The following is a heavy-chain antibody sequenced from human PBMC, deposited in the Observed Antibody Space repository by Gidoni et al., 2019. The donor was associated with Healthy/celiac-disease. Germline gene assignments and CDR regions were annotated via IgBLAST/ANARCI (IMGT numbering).Heavy chain of an antibody. CDR1: GGTFSSYT. CDR3: AGEDYDSSGYPIDY. V-gene: IGHV1-69*08. Sequence: QVQLVQSGAEVKKPGSSVKVTCKASGGTFSSYTISWVRQAPGQGLEWMGRIIPILGIANYAQKFQGRVTITADKSTSTAYMGLSSLRSEDTAVYYCAGEDYDSSGYPIDYWGQGTLVTVSS. J-gene: IGHJ4*02. CDR2: IIPILGIA. D-gene: IGHD3-22*01.